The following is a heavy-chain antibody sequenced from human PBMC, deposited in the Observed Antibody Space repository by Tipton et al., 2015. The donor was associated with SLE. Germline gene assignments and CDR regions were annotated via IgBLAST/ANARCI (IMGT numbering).Heavy chain of an antibody. CDR3: ARGEGTFDI. CDR1: GGSISSYY. CDR2: IYTSGST. J-gene: IGHJ3*02. Sequence: TLSLTCTVSGGSISSYYWSWIRQPAGKGLEWIGHIYTSGSTNYNPSLKSRVTISVDTSKNQFSLQLNSVTPEDTAVYYCARGEGTFDIWGQGTMVTVSS. V-gene: IGHV4-4*07.